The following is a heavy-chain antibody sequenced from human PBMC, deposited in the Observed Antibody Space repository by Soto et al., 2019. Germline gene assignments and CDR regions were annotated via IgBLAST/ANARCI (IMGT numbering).Heavy chain of an antibody. V-gene: IGHV3-48*04. CDR3: VRSSGETRHAFDH. J-gene: IGHJ4*02. D-gene: IGHD2-15*01. CDR1: GFFFASYI. Sequence: EIQLEESGGGLVQTGGSLRLSCAASGFFFASYIMNWVRHVPGKGLEWVAWISGSSATIYYADSLRGRITVSRDNAKKSLHLQMDSLRADDSGVYFCVRSSGETRHAFDHWGQGTLVLVSS. CDR2: ISGSSATI.